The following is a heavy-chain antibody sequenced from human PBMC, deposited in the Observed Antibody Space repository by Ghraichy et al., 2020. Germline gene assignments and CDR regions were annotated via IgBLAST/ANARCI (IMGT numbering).Heavy chain of an antibody. D-gene: IGHD5-12*01. V-gene: IGHV1-2*02. J-gene: IGHJ5*02. CDR2: INPISGGI. CDR3: ARVPRGYSGYGGKGGNWFDP. Sequence: VKVSCKASGFTFTDYYMHWVRQAPGQGLEWMGWINPISGGINYAQKFQGRITMTGDTSISTAFMELSRLTSDDTAIYYCARVPRGYSGYGGKGGNWFDPWGQGTLVTVSS. CDR1: GFTFTDYY.